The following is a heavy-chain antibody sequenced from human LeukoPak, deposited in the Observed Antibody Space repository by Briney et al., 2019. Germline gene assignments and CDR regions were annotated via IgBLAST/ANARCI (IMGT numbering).Heavy chain of an antibody. CDR2: INPSGGST. CDR3: ARAYYYDSSGYYNFDY. D-gene: IGHD3-22*01. CDR1: GYTFTSYY. J-gene: IGHJ4*02. Sequence: ASVKVSCKASGYTFTSYYMHRVRQAPGQGLEWMGIINPSGGSTSYAQKFQGRVTMTRDTSTSTVYMELSSLRSEDTAVYYCARAYYYDSSGYYNFDYWGQGTLVTVSS. V-gene: IGHV1-46*03.